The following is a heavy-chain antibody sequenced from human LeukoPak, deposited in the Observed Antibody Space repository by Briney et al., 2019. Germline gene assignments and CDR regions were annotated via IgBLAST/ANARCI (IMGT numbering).Heavy chain of an antibody. J-gene: IGHJ4*02. Sequence: SETLSLTCTVSGGSISSYYWSWIRQPPGKGLEWIGYIYYSGSTNYNPSLKSRVTISVDTSKNQFSLKLSSVTAADTAVYYRASTVGLTGTEEFYFDYWGQGTLVTVSS. CDR1: GGSISSYY. D-gene: IGHD1-7*01. CDR2: IYYSGST. V-gene: IGHV4-59*01. CDR3: ASTVGLTGTEEFYFDY.